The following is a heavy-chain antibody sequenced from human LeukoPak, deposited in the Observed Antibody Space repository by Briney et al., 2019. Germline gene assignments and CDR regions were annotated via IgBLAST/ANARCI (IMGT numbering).Heavy chain of an antibody. CDR3: AREDYAR. Sequence: GGSLRLSCTASGFTVSSNYMSWVRQAPGKGLEWVAVISYDGSNKYYADSVKGRFTISRDNSKNTLYLQMNSLRAEDTAVYYCAREDYARWGQGTLVTVSS. CDR1: GFTVSSNY. CDR2: ISYDGSNK. V-gene: IGHV3-30-3*01. J-gene: IGHJ4*02. D-gene: IGHD4-17*01.